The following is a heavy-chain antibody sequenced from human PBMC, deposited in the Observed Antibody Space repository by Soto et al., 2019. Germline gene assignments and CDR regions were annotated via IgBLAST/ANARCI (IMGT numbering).Heavy chain of an antibody. CDR3: ARENYGDYVFVGNGMDV. CDR1: GFTFSSYS. D-gene: IGHD4-17*01. Sequence: GGSLRLSCAASGFTFSSYSMNWVRQAPGKGLEWVSSISSSSSYIYYADSVKGRFTISRDNAKNSLYLQMNSLRAEDTAVYYCARENYGDYVFVGNGMDVWGQGTTVTVSS. J-gene: IGHJ6*02. CDR2: ISSSSSYI. V-gene: IGHV3-21*01.